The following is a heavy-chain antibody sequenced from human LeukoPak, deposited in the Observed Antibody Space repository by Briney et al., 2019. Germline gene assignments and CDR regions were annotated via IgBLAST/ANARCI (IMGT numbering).Heavy chain of an antibody. J-gene: IGHJ4*02. D-gene: IGHD2-15*01. Sequence: AGPTLVNPTQTLTLTCTFSGFSLSSSEVGVGWIPQPPGEALEWLALIYWDDDKRYSPSLKSRLTITKDTSKNQVVLTMTNMDPVDTATYYCAHKILLYYFDYWGQGTLVTVSS. CDR3: AHKILLYYFDY. CDR1: GFSLSSSEVG. V-gene: IGHV2-5*02. CDR2: IYWDDDK.